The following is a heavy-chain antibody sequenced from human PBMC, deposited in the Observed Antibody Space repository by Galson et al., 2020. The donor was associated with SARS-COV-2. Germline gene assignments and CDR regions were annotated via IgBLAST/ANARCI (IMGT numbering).Heavy chain of an antibody. CDR3: GGGSGWLCDY. D-gene: IGHD6-19*01. CDR1: GLKLSNSW. V-gene: IGHV3-7*04. J-gene: IGHJ4*02. CDR2: IHRERGLN. Sequence: GGSLRLSCAAAGLKLSNSWTSWVRRAPGEGLEWVATIHRERGLNTHLDSVKGRFTISRDNADNTVYLQMNNLRLEDTAVYYCGGGSGWLCDYWGQGISVTVSS.